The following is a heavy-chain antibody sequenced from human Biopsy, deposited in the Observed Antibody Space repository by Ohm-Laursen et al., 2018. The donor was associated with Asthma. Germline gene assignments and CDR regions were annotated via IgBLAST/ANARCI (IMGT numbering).Heavy chain of an antibody. D-gene: IGHD6-6*01. CDR3: ARRSRESVSSPWYFDL. CDR2: ISDDGTYA. V-gene: IGHV3-11*06. Sequence: SLRLSCAASGFTFSDYYISWVRQAPGKGLEWVLYISDDGTYAAYADSVKGRFTISRDNAKNSLFLQVHGLRAEDTAVYFCARRSRESVSSPWYFDLWGRGTLVTVSS. CDR1: GFTFSDYY. J-gene: IGHJ2*01.